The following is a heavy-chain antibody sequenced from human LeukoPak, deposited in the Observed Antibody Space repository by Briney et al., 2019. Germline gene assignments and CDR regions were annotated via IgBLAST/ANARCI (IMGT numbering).Heavy chain of an antibody. D-gene: IGHD3-22*01. CDR3: ARDPDGSGLTINWFDP. Sequence: GGSLRLSCAAPGFTFSSYSMNWVRQAPGKGLEWVSSISSSSSYIYYADSVKGRFTFSRDNAKNSLYLQMNSLRAEDTAVYYCARDPDGSGLTINWFDPWGQGTLVTVSS. V-gene: IGHV3-21*01. J-gene: IGHJ5*02. CDR1: GFTFSSYS. CDR2: ISSSSSYI.